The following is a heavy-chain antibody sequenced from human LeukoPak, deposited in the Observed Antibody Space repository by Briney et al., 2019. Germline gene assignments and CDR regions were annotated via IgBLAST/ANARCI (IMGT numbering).Heavy chain of an antibody. D-gene: IGHD1-14*01. CDR2: IYYSGST. J-gene: IGHJ3*02. CDR3: ARVKGVSRTNAFDI. Sequence: SETLSLTCAVYGGSFSGYYWSWIRQPPGKGLEWIGYIYYSGSTNYNPSLKSRVTISVDTSKNQFSLKLSSVTAADTAVYYCARVKGVSRTNAFDIWGQGTMVTVSS. CDR1: GGSFSGYY. V-gene: IGHV4-59*01.